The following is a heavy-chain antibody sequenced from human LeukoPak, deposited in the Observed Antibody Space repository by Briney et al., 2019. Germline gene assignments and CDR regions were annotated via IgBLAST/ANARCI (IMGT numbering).Heavy chain of an antibody. CDR1: GFVFSIYT. D-gene: IGHD3-16*01. J-gene: IGHJ4*02. Sequence: GGSLRLSCSASGFVFSIYTMYWVRQAPGKRPEYVSTISGSGNGGSTYYADSVKGRFTISRDDSKSILYLQMNGLRSEDTAVYYCVKDFGRVRGTPDSWGQGTLVTVSS. CDR3: VKDFGRVRGTPDS. CDR2: ISGSGNGGST. V-gene: IGHV3-64D*06.